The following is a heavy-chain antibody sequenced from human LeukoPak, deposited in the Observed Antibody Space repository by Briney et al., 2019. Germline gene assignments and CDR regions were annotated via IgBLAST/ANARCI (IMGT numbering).Heavy chain of an antibody. CDR2: ISSTSSTM. CDR3: ARESAYAFWY. V-gene: IGHV3-48*02. D-gene: IGHD3-3*01. CDR1: GFTLSDYY. Sequence: GGSLRLSCAASGFTLSDYYMNWVRQAPGKGLEWVSYISSTSSTMYYADSVKGRFTISRDNVKNSLYLQMNSLRDEDTAVYYCARESAYAFWYWGQGTLVAVSS. J-gene: IGHJ4*02.